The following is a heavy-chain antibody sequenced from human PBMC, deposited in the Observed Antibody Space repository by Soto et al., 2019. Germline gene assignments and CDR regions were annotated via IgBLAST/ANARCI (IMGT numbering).Heavy chain of an antibody. CDR2: IWYDGRNK. Sequence: QVQLVESGGGVVQPGRSLRLSCAASGFTFSSYGMHWVRQAPGKGLEWVAVIWYDGRNKYYADSVKGRFTISIDNSKNTLYLQMNSLSAEDTAVYYCASDNPVGNYFDHWGQGTLVTVSS. D-gene: IGHD3-10*01. V-gene: IGHV3-33*01. J-gene: IGHJ4*02. CDR1: GFTFSSYG. CDR3: ASDNPVGNYFDH.